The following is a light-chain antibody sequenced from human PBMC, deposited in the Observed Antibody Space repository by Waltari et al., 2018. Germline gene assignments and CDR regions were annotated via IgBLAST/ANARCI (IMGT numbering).Light chain of an antibody. CDR1: KLGAKY. V-gene: IGLV3-1*01. CDR2: QNT. Sequence: SYELTQPPSVSVAPGQTASITCSGDKLGAKYACWYQQKPGQSPVLVIHQNTTRPSVIPERFSGSNSGNTATLTISGTQTIDEADYHCQAWDSTYARVFGGGTKLTVL. CDR3: QAWDSTYARV. J-gene: IGLJ2*01.